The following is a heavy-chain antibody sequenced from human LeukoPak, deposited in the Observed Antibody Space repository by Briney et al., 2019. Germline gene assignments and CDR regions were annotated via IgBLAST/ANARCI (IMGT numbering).Heavy chain of an antibody. CDR2: IYPSDSDT. V-gene: IGHV5-51*01. CDR3: ARQRSPVEYYYYYMDV. CDR1: GYSFTSYW. J-gene: IGHJ6*03. Sequence: GESLKISCKGSGYSFTSYWIGWVRQMPGKGLEWMGIIYPSDSDTRYSPSFQGQVTISADKSISTAYLQWSSLKASDTAMYYCARQRSPVEYYYYYMDVWGKGTTVTVSS. D-gene: IGHD5-24*01.